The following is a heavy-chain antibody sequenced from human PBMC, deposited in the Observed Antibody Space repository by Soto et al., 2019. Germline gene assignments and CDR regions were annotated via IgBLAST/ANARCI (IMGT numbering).Heavy chain of an antibody. D-gene: IGHD6-13*01. CDR2: IYYSGST. Sequence: PSETLSLTCTVSGGSISSSSFHWGWIRQPPGKGLEWIGSIYYSGSTYYSPSLKSRVTISVDTSKNQFSLKLSSVTAADTAVYYCARDRSGDSSRYYYGMDVWGQGTTVTVSS. CDR1: GGSISSSSFH. V-gene: IGHV4-39*07. CDR3: ARDRSGDSSRYYYGMDV. J-gene: IGHJ6*02.